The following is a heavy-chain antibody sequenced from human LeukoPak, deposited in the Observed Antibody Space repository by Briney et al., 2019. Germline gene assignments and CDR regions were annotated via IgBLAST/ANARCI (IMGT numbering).Heavy chain of an antibody. CDR3: AKVYGDYATPRTFDP. CDR2: ISSSGGST. J-gene: IGHJ5*02. Sequence: GESLKISCAASGFTFSSHAMSWVRQAPGKGLEWVSAISSSGGSTYYADFVKGRFTIPRDNSKSTLSLQMNSLRAEDTAVYYCAKVYGDYATPRTFDPWGQGTLVTVSS. CDR1: GFTFSSHA. V-gene: IGHV3-23*01. D-gene: IGHD4-17*01.